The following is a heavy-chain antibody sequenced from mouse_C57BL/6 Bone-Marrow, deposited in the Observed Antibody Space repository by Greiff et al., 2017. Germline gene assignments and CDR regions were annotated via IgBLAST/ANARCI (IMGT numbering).Heavy chain of an antibody. D-gene: IGHD2-14*01. V-gene: IGHV1-42*01. CDR3: ARREVPHWYFDV. CDR1: GYSFTGYY. Sequence: DVHLVESGPELVNPGASVKISCKASGYSFTGYYMNWVKQSPEKSLEWIGEINPSTGGTTYNQKFKAKATLTVDKSSSTAYMQLKSLTSEDSAVYYCARREVPHWYFDVWGTGTTVTVSS. J-gene: IGHJ1*03. CDR2: INPSTGGT.